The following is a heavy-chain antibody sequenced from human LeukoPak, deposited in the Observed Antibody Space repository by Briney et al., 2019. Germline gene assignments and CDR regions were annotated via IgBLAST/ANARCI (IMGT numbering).Heavy chain of an antibody. CDR2: INPNSGGT. D-gene: IGHD5-12*01. V-gene: IGHV1-2*04. J-gene: IGHJ4*02. Sequence: ASVKVSCKASGYTFTGYYMHWVRQAPGQGLEWKGWINPNSGGTNYAQKFQGWVTMTRDTSISTAYMELSRLRSDDTAVYYCARERDIVASYYFDYWGQGTLVTVSS. CDR1: GYTFTGYY. CDR3: ARERDIVASYYFDY.